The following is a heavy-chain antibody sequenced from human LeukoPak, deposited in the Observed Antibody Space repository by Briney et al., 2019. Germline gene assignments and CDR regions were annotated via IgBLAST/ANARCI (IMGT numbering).Heavy chain of an antibody. D-gene: IGHD5-24*01. CDR1: GFTFGDYA. CDR2: IRSKAYGGTT. J-gene: IGHJ4*02. Sequence: TGGSLRLSCTASGFTFGDYAMSWFRQAPGKGLEWVGFIRSKAYGGTTEYTASVKGRFTISRDDSKSIAYLQMNSLKTEDTAVYYCTREGLEMAPSFDYWGQGTLVTVPS. V-gene: IGHV3-49*01. CDR3: TREGLEMAPSFDY.